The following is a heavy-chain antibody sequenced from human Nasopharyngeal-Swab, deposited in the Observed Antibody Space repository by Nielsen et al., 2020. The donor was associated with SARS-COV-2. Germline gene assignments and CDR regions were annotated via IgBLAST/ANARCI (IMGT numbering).Heavy chain of an antibody. CDR3: ARHLSWWLVTSYYFDY. D-gene: IGHD6-19*01. CDR2: IYYSGST. CDR1: GGSIGSNNYY. V-gene: IGHV4-39*01. Sequence: SETLSLTCTVSGGSIGSNNYYWGWIRQPPGKGLEWIASIYYSGSTYYNPSLKSRVTMSVDTSKNQFSLKLSSVTAADTAVYYCARHLSWWLVTSYYFDYWGQGTLVTVSS. J-gene: IGHJ4*02.